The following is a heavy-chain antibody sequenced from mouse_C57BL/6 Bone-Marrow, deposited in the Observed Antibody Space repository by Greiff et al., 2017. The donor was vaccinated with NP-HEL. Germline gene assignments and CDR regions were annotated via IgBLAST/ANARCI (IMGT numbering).Heavy chain of an antibody. CDR2: INPGSGGT. CDR1: GYAFTNYL. Sequence: VQLQQSGAELVRPGTSVTVSCKASGYAFTNYLIEWVKQRPGQGLEWIGVINPGSGGTNYNEKFKGKATLTADKSSSTAYMQLSSLTSEDSAVYFCARSKAYYDYDGVFDYWGQGTTRTVSS. CDR3: ARSKAYYDYDGVFDY. D-gene: IGHD2-4*01. V-gene: IGHV1-54*01. J-gene: IGHJ2*01.